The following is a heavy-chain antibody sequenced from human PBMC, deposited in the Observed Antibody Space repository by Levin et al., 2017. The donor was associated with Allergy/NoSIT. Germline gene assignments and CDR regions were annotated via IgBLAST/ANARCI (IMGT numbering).Heavy chain of an antibody. CDR3: ARRRLNCSSTSCYPAWGAKNQNWFDP. CDR1: GGSISSSSYY. D-gene: IGHD2-2*01. CDR2: IYYSGST. Sequence: SETLSLTCTVSGGSISSSSYYWGWIRQPPGKGLEWIGSIYYSGSTYYNPSLKSRVTISVDTSKNQFSLKLSSVTAADTAVYYCARRRLNCSSTSCYPAWGAKNQNWFDPWGQGTLVTVSS. J-gene: IGHJ5*02. V-gene: IGHV4-39*01.